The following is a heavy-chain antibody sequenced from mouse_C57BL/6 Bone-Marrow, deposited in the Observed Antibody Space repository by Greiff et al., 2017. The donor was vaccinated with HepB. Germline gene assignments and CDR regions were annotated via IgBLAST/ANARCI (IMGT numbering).Heavy chain of an antibody. CDR2: ISYDGSN. V-gene: IGHV3-6*01. D-gene: IGHD2-4*01. J-gene: IGHJ3*01. CDR1: GYSITSGYY. CDR3: ARDQAAIYYDYDGGAWFAY. Sequence: ESGPGLVKPSQSLSLTCSVTGYSITSGYYWNWIRQFPGNKLEWMGYISYDGSNNYNPSLKNRISITRDTSKNQFFLKLNSVTTEDTATYYCARDQAAIYYDYDGGAWFAYWGQGTLVTVSA.